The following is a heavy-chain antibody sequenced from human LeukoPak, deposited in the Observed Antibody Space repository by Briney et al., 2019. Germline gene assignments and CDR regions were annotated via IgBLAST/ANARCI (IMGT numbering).Heavy chain of an antibody. Sequence: PGGSLRLSCAASGFTVSSNYMSWVRQAPGKGLEWVSVIYSGGSTYYADSVKGRFTISRDNSKNTLYLQMHRLRAEDTAVYYCARDPSGHWYFDLWGRGTLVTVSS. V-gene: IGHV3-53*01. J-gene: IGHJ2*01. CDR2: IYSGGST. D-gene: IGHD7-27*01. CDR3: ARDPSGHWYFDL. CDR1: GFTVSSNY.